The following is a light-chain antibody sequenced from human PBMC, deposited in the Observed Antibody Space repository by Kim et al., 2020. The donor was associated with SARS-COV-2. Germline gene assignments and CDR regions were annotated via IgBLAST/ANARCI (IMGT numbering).Light chain of an antibody. V-gene: IGLV3-19*01. Sequence: VALGQTVRITCQGDSLRSYYATWYQQKPGQAPILVIYGKNNRPSGSPDRFSGSSSGNTASLTITGTQAGDEADYYCNSRDSNDNVVFGGGTKLTV. CDR1: SLRSYY. CDR3: NSRDSNDNVV. CDR2: GKN. J-gene: IGLJ2*01.